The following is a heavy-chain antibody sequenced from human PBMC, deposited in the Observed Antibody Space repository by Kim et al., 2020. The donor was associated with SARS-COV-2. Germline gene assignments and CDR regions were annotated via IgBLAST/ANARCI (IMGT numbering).Heavy chain of an antibody. V-gene: IGHV3-23*01. Sequence: GGSLRPSCAGSGFTFSNYAMSWVRQAPGKGLEWVSFISGSGDTANYADSVKGRFTISRDNSKNTVYLQMNSLRVDDTAVYYCARNLTYWGQGILVTVSS. CDR1: GFTFSNYA. CDR3: ARNLTY. J-gene: IGHJ4*02. D-gene: IGHD1-20*01. CDR2: ISGSGDTA.